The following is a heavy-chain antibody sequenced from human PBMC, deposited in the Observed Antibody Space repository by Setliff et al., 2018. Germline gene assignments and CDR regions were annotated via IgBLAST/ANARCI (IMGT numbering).Heavy chain of an antibody. V-gene: IGHV4-39*02. CDR3: VRESVRASTTTISKFDF. CDR2: IYYSGST. Sequence: PSETLSLTCTVSGGSISSSSSYWGWIRQPPGKGLEWIGSIYYSGSTYYNPSLKSRVTISVDTSKNQFSLQVNSVTPEDTAVYFCVRESVRASTTTISKFDFWGQGTLVTVSS. J-gene: IGHJ4*02. D-gene: IGHD4-4*01. CDR1: GGSISSSSSY.